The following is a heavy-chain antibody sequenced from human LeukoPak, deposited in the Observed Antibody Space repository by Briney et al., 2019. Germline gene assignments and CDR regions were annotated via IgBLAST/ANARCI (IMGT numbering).Heavy chain of an antibody. Sequence: PSETLSLTCAVYGGSFSGYYWSWIRQPPGKGLEWIGEINHSGSTNYNPSLKSRVTISVDTSKNQFSLKLSSVTAADTAVYYCARGYGDFPVYYFDYWGQGTLVTASS. CDR2: INHSGST. CDR3: ARGYGDFPVYYFDY. D-gene: IGHD4-17*01. CDR1: GGSFSGYY. V-gene: IGHV4-34*01. J-gene: IGHJ4*02.